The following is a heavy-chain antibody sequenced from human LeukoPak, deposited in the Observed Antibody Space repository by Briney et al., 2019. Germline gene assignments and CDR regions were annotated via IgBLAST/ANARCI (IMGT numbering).Heavy chain of an antibody. J-gene: IGHJ6*03. CDR2: IYYTGST. D-gene: IGHD3-9*01. CDR1: GDSLSSDY. Sequence: SETLSLTCAVSGDSLSSDYWSWVRQPPGKGLEWIGYIYYTGSTNYNPSLKSRVTVSVDTSKNQFSLKLSSVTAADTAVYYCARGDRYFDSRNYYYYMDVWGKGTTVTISS. CDR3: ARGDRYFDSRNYYYYMDV. V-gene: IGHV4-59*12.